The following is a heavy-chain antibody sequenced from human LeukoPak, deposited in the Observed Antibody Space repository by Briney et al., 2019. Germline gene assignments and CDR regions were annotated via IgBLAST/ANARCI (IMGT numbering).Heavy chain of an antibody. CDR3: ARDSLPMAVTGPFDH. D-gene: IGHD6-19*01. V-gene: IGHV3-33*01. Sequence: GGSLRLSCAASGFNFSSYGMHWVRQAPSKGLEWVTSIWFDGSNIHYADSVKGRVIISRDNSKSALYLQMNSLRAEDTAIYYCARDSLPMAVTGPFDHWGQGALVTVSS. CDR1: GFNFSSYG. J-gene: IGHJ4*02. CDR2: IWFDGSNI.